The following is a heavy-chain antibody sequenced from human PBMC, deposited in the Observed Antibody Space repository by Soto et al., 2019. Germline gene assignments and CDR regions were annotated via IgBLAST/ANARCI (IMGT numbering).Heavy chain of an antibody. D-gene: IGHD3-22*01. Sequence: SQTLSLTCTVSGGSISSGGYYWSWIRQHPGKGLEWIGYIYYSGSTYYNPSLKSRVTISVDTSKNQFSLKLSSVTAADTAVYYCATSRRDYDSSGYYIAFDIWGQGTMVTVSS. V-gene: IGHV4-31*03. CDR2: IYYSGST. J-gene: IGHJ3*02. CDR1: GGSISSGGYY. CDR3: ATSRRDYDSSGYYIAFDI.